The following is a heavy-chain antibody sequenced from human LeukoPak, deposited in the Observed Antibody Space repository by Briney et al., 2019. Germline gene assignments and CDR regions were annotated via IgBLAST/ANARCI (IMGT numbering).Heavy chain of an antibody. CDR1: GYTFTGYY. V-gene: IGHV1-2*02. J-gene: IGHJ4*02. Sequence: ASVKVSCKASGYTFTGYYMHWVRQAPGQGLEWMGWINPNSGGTNYAQKFQGRVAMTRDTSISTAYMELSRLRSDDTAVYYCARGRYSSSSYSFDHWGQGTLVTVSS. D-gene: IGHD6-6*01. CDR3: ARGRYSSSSYSFDH. CDR2: INPNSGGT.